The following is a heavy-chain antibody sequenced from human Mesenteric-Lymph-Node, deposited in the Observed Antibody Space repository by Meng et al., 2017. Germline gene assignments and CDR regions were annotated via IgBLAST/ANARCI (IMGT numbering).Heavy chain of an antibody. V-gene: IGHV1-3*01. CDR1: GYTFTSYA. D-gene: IGHD3-22*01. CDR3: AREKYYYDSSGYYSYAFDI. Sequence: ASVKVSCKASGYTFTSYAMHWVRQAPGQRLEWMGWINAGNGNTKYSQKFQGRVTITRDTSASTAYMELSSLRSEDTAVYYCAREKYYYDSSGYYSYAFDIWGQGTMVTVSS. J-gene: IGHJ3*02. CDR2: INAGNGNT.